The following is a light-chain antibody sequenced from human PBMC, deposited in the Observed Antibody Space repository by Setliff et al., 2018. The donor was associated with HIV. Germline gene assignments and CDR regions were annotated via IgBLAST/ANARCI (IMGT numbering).Light chain of an antibody. CDR2: EVS. V-gene: IGLV2-23*02. Sequence: QSALAQPASVSGSPGQSITISCTGTSSDVGSYNLVSWYQQHPGTAPKLMIYEVSKRPSGVSDRFSGSKSGNTASLTISGLQAEDEADYYCCSHAGSSTFGVFGTGTKVTV. CDR1: SSDVGSYNL. CDR3: CSHAGSSTFGV. J-gene: IGLJ1*01.